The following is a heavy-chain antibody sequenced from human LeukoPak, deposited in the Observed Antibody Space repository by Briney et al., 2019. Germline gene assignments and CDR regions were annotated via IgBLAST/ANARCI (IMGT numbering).Heavy chain of an antibody. D-gene: IGHD3-10*01. J-gene: IGHJ4*02. CDR2: IIPIFGIA. Sequence: SVKVSCKASGGTFSSYAISWVRQAPGQGLEWMGRIIPIFGIANYAQKFQGRVTITADKSTSTASMELSSLRSEDTAVYYCAREGRVRGVIQPQSFDYWGQGTLVTVSS. CDR1: GGTFSSYA. V-gene: IGHV1-69*04. CDR3: AREGRVRGVIQPQSFDY.